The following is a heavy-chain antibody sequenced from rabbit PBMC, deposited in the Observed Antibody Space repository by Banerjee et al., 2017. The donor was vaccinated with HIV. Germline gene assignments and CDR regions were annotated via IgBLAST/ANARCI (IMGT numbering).Heavy chain of an antibody. Sequence: PGKGLEWIGYITYGGSAFYASWAKGRFTISRTSTTVDLKMTSLTAADTATYFCARDLAGVIGWNFSLWGPGTLVTVS. J-gene: IGHJ4*01. V-gene: IGHV1S1*01. CDR2: ITYGGSA. CDR3: ARDLAGVIGWNFSL. D-gene: IGHD4-1*01.